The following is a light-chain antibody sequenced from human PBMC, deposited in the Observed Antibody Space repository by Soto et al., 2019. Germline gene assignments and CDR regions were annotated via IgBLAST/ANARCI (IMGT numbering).Light chain of an antibody. J-gene: IGKJ5*01. CDR3: QPYNNWPFS. CDR1: QGVTTN. Sequence: EIVIIRSPGTVSVSPGERATLSWRAGQGVTTNFAWYQQKSGQSPRLLIYDVSIRATGVPARFSGTGSETDFTLTISGLQSEDSAVYYCQPYNNWPFSFGQGTQLEI. CDR2: DVS. V-gene: IGKV3-15*01.